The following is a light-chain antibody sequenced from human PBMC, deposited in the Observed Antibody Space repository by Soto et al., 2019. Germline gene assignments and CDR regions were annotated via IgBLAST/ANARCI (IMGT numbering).Light chain of an antibody. CDR1: QGIRNF. CDR2: AAS. J-gene: IGKJ3*01. Sequence: DIQMTQSPTSLSASVGDRVTITCRASQGIRNFVAWYQQKPGKAHKLMLYAASTLQSGVPTRFSGSGSGTYFTLTINSLQPEDVATYSCQKYSSVPVFGPGTKVEIK. V-gene: IGKV1-27*01. CDR3: QKYSSVPV.